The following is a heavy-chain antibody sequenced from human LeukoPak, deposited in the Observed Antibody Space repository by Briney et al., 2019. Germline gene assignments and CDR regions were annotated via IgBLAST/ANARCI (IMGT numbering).Heavy chain of an antibody. CDR3: GRDTVGYGGAFDI. CDR1: GFTFSSYN. D-gene: IGHD5-18*01. CDR2: ISYDGSNK. V-gene: IGHV3-30-3*01. J-gene: IGHJ3*02. Sequence: PGGSLRLSCVASGFTFSSYNMHWVRQAPGKGLEWVAVISYDGSNKYYADSVKGRSTISRDNSKNTLYLQVNSLRPVDTAVYYCGRDTVGYGGAFDIWGQGTMVTVSS.